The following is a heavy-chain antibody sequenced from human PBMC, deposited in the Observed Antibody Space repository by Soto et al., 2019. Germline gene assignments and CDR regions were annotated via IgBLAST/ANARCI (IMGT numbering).Heavy chain of an antibody. CDR3: AKGYSGSYFDAFDI. CDR2: ISYDGSNK. V-gene: IGHV3-30*18. CDR1: GFTFSSYG. J-gene: IGHJ3*02. D-gene: IGHD1-26*01. Sequence: QVQLVESGGGVVQPGRSLRLSCAASGFTFSSYGMHWVRQAPGKGLEWVAVISYDGSNKYYADSVKGRFTISRDNSKITLYLQMNSLRAEDTAVYYCAKGYSGSYFDAFDIWGQGTMVTVSS.